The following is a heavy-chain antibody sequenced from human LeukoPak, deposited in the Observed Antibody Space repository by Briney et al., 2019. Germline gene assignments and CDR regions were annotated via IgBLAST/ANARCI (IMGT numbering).Heavy chain of an antibody. D-gene: IGHD4-17*01. CDR3: ATYDYGDYRYYYYYMDV. J-gene: IGHJ6*03. V-gene: IGHV1-69*01. CDR1: GGTFSSYA. CDR2: IIPIFGTA. Sequence: SVKVSCXASGGTFSSYAISWVRQAPGQGLEWMGGIIPIFGTANYAQKFQGRVTITADESTSTAYMELSSLRSEDTAVYYCATYDYGDYRYYYYYMDVWGKGTTVTVSS.